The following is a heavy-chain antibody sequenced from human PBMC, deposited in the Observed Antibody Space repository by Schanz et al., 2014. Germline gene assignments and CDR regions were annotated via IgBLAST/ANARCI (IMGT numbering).Heavy chain of an antibody. CDR1: EYTFTRHY. D-gene: IGHD4-17*01. V-gene: IGHV1-46*01. CDR2: IHSTGGTT. CDR3: ARELRLEYYFDY. J-gene: IGHJ4*03. Sequence: QVQLVQSGAEVKKPGASVKVSCKASEYTFTRHYMHWVRQAPGQGLEWMGIIHSTGGTTSHAQKFQGRVTMTRDTSTSTVYMELSSLRSDDTAVYYCARELRLEYYFDYWGQGTTVTVSS.